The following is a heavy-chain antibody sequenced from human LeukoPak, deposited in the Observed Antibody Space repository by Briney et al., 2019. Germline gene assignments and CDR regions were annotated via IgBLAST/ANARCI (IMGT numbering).Heavy chain of an antibody. CDR2: ISYDGSNK. Sequence: PGGSLRLSCAASGFTFSSYAMHWVRQAPGKGLEWVAVISYDGSNKYYADSVKGRFTISGDNSKNTLYLQMNSLRAEDTAVYYCARAKAVAGPFDYWGQGTLVTVSS. CDR1: GFTFSSYA. D-gene: IGHD6-19*01. V-gene: IGHV3-30-3*01. CDR3: ARAKAVAGPFDY. J-gene: IGHJ4*02.